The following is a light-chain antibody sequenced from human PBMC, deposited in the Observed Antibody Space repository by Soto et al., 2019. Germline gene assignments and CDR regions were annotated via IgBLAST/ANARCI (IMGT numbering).Light chain of an antibody. Sequence: QPVLTQSSSASASLGSSVKLTCTLSSGHSSYIIAWHQQQPGKAPRYLMKLEGSGSYNKGSGVPDRFSGSSSGADRYLTIALLQSEDEADYYCETWGSNTRVFGGGTKLTVL. CDR1: SGHSSYI. V-gene: IGLV4-60*03. CDR3: ETWGSNTRV. CDR2: LEGSGSY. J-gene: IGLJ2*01.